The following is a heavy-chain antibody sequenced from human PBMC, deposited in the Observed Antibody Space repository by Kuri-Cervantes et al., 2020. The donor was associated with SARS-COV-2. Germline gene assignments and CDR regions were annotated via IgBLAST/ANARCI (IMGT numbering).Heavy chain of an antibody. CDR3: ARDLREDAFDI. CDR2: IYRSGST. CDR1: GYSISSGYY. V-gene: IGHV4-38-2*02. J-gene: IGHJ3*02. Sequence: SETLSLTCTVSGYSISSGYYWGWIRQPPGKGLEWIGSIYRSGSTYYNPSLKSRVTTSVDTSKNQFSLKLSSVTAADTAVYYCARDLREDAFDIWGQGTMVTVSS.